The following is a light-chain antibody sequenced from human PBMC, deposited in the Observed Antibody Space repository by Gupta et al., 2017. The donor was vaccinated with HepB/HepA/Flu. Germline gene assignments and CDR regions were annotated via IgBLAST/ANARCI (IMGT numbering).Light chain of an antibody. J-gene: IGLJ1*01. CDR2: EVS. Sequence: QSALTHPPSVSGSPGQSVTISCTGTTSDVGSYNRVSWYQQPPGTAPKLMIYEVSNRPSGVPDRFSGSKSGNTASLTISGLQAEDDAYYYCSSYTTNSPYVFGTGTKVTVL. V-gene: IGLV2-18*02. CDR3: SSYTTNSPYV. CDR1: TSDVGSYNR.